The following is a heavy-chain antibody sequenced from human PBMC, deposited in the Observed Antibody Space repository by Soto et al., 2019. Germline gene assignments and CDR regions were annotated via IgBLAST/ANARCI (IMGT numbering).Heavy chain of an antibody. V-gene: IGHV3-30-3*01. CDR2: ISYDRSNT. CDR1: GFTFSSYA. J-gene: IGHJ4*02. Sequence: PGGSLRLSCAASGFTFSSYAMHWVRQAPGKGLEWVTVISYDRSNTYYADSVKGRFTISRDNSKNSLYLQMNSLRAEDTAVYYCAKIYGVRNFDWLSETMYYFDYWGQGTLVTVSS. D-gene: IGHD3-9*01. CDR3: AKIYGVRNFDWLSETMYYFDY.